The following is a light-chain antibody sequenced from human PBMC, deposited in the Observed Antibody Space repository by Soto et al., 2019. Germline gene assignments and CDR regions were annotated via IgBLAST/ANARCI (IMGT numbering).Light chain of an antibody. CDR1: SSDVGGSNF. V-gene: IGLV2-11*01. J-gene: IGLJ2*01. CDR3: YSYAGTYTVV. CDR2: DVS. Sequence: QSALTQPRSVSGSPGQSVTISCTGTSSDVGGSNFVSWYQQHPGKAPKLMIYDVSERPSGIPDRFSGSKSGNMASLTISGLQAEDEADYYCYSYAGTYTVVFGGGTKLTVL.